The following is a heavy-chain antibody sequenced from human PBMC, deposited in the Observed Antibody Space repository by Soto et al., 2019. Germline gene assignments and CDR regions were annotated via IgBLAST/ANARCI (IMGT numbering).Heavy chain of an antibody. V-gene: IGHV4-4*02. D-gene: IGHD3-9*01. CDR1: GGSISSSHW. J-gene: IGHJ3*01. Sequence: QVQLQESGPGLVKPSGTLSLTCAVSGGSISSSHWWTWVRQSPGKGLEYIGEISHSGTSNSNPSLKSRVTLSVDKSKNHFSLTLTSVTAADTAVYYCARVVLTITRGAFDAGGQGTRVIVSS. CDR2: ISHSGTS. CDR3: ARVVLTITRGAFDA.